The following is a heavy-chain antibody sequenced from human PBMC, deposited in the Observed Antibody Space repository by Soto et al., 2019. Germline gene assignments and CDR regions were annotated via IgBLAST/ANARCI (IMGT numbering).Heavy chain of an antibody. J-gene: IGHJ4*02. CDR2: THHSGRT. CDR3: ARDAAVGLFDY. V-gene: IGHV4-4*02. D-gene: IGHD1-26*01. CDR1: GGSMSSSNW. Sequence: PSETLSLTCTVSGGSMSSSNWWNWVRQPPGKGLEWIGETHHSGRTNYNPSLKSRVTISVDTSKNQFSLKLTSVTAADTAVYYCARDAAVGLFDYWGQGTLVTVSS.